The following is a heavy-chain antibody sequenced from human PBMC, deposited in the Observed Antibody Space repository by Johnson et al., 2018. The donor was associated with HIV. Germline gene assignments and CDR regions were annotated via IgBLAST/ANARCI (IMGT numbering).Heavy chain of an antibody. CDR3: TWRGCRSSGGAFEI. Sequence: QVQLVESGGGVVQPGRSLRLSFTASGFTFSNYAIHWVRQAPGKGLEWVTVISYDGSNQYYADSVKGRFTISRDNSKNALYLQMNSLRAEDTAVYYCTWRGCRSSGGAFEIWGQGTMVTVSS. CDR2: ISYDGSNQ. D-gene: IGHD6-6*01. CDR1: GFTFSNYA. J-gene: IGHJ3*02. V-gene: IGHV3-30*14.